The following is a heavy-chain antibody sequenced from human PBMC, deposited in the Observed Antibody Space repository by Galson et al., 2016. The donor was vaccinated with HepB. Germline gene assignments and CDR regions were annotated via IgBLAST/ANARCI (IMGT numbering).Heavy chain of an antibody. V-gene: IGHV4-59*01. D-gene: IGHD3-10*01. Sequence: SETLSLTCSVSGGSISGYYWNWIRQTPGKGLEWIGYVYHSGTTNYNPSLQNRVIISVDRSRNQVSLNLSSVTAADTAVYYCARELSGILLWSGDWFGPWGPGTLVTVSS. CDR1: GGSISGYY. CDR3: ARELSGILLWSGDWFGP. CDR2: VYHSGTT. J-gene: IGHJ5*02.